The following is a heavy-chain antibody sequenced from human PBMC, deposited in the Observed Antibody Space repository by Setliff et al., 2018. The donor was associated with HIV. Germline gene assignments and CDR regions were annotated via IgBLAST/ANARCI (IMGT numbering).Heavy chain of an antibody. V-gene: IGHV1-46*01. J-gene: IGHJ1*01. CDR3: TKRTMPTGGFQH. CDR1: GYAFTSNY. Sequence: ASVKVSCKATGYAFTSNYIHWVRQAPGQGLEWMALIYPSNGDTTYAQSFQGRVTMTLDTSTSTVYMELSSLRAEDTAVYYCTKRTMPTGGFQHWGQGTLVTVSS. CDR2: IYPSNGDT. D-gene: IGHD1-1*01.